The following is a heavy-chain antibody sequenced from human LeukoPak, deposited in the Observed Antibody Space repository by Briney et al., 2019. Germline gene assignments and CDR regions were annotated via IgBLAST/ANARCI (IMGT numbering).Heavy chain of an antibody. CDR1: GFTFDDYG. Sequence: PGGSLRLSCAASGFTFDDYGMSWVRQAPGKGLEWVSAINWNGGSTGYAASVKGRITISRDNARNSLYLQMNSLTAEDTALYYCARGGNWNFYDTFNDAFDIWGQGTVVTVSS. J-gene: IGHJ3*02. V-gene: IGHV3-20*04. CDR2: INWNGGST. D-gene: IGHD1-7*01. CDR3: ARGGNWNFYDTFNDAFDI.